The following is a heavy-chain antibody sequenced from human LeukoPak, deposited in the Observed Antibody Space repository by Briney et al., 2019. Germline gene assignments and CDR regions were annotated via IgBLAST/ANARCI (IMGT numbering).Heavy chain of an antibody. Sequence: SGPTLVNPTQTLTLTCTFSGSSLSTSKMCVSWIRQPPGKALEWLAVIDWDDDKYYSTSLRTRLTISKDTSKNQVVLTMTDMDPVDTATYYCARMRYTASYSHFDYWGQGTLVTVSS. D-gene: IGHD3-10*01. CDR2: IDWDDDK. CDR3: ARMRYTASYSHFDY. J-gene: IGHJ4*02. CDR1: GSSLSTSKMC. V-gene: IGHV2-70*13.